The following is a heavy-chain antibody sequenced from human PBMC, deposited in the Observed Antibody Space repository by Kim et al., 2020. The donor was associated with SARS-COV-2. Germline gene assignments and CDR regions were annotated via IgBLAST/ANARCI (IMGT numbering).Heavy chain of an antibody. CDR3: ATAPAVRGVIIMDYYYSMAV. V-gene: IGHV1-24*01. CDR2: FDPEDGET. J-gene: IGHJ6*02. D-gene: IGHD3-10*01. CDR1: GYTLTELS. Sequence: ASVKVSCKVSGYTLTELSMHWVRQAPGKGLEWMGGFDPEDGETIYAQKFQGRVTMTEDTSTDTAYIELSSLRSEDTAVYYCATAPAVRGVIIMDYYYSMAVWGQGTTVTVSS.